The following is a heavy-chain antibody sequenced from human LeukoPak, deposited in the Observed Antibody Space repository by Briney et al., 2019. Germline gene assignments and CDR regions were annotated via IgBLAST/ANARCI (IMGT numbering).Heavy chain of an antibody. D-gene: IGHD3-10*01. CDR1: GASISSCY. V-gene: IGHV4-59*08. J-gene: IGHJ4*02. Sequence: NTSETLSLTCTVSGASISSCYWSWIRQPPGKGLEWIGYISYSGSTNYNPSLKSRVTISADTSKNQVSLTLSSVTAADTAVYYCARHPELYFFDYWGQGTLVTVSS. CDR3: ARHPELYFFDY. CDR2: ISYSGST.